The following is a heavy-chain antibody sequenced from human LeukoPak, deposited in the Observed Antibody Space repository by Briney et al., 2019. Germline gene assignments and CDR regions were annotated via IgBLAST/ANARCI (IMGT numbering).Heavy chain of an antibody. D-gene: IGHD2-2*01. CDR1: GGSIRSSSYY. V-gene: IGHV4-39*07. CDR2: IYYSGST. Sequence: SETLSLTCTVSGGSIRSSSYYWGWIRQPPGKGLKWIGSIYYSGSTYYNPSLKSRVTISVDTSKNQFSLKLSSVTAADTAVYYCARVSYCSTTSCPYYFDYWGQGTLVTVSS. CDR3: ARVSYCSTTSCPYYFDY. J-gene: IGHJ4*02.